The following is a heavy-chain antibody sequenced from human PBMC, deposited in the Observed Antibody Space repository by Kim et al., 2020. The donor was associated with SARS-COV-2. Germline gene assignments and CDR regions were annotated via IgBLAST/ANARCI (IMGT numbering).Heavy chain of an antibody. V-gene: IGHV3-30-3*01. D-gene: IGHD1-26*01. CDR3: AIGGGAIVGAQPFDY. J-gene: IGHJ4*02. CDR2: ISYDGSNK. Sequence: GGSLRLSCAASGFTFSSYAMHWVRQAPGKGLEWVAVISYDGSNKYYADSVKGRFTISRDNSKNTLYLQMNSLRAEDTAVYYCAIGGGAIVGAQPFDYWGQGTLVTVSS. CDR1: GFTFSSYA.